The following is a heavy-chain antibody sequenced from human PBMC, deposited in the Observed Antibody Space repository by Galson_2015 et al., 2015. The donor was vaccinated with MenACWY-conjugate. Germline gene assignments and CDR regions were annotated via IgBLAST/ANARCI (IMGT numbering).Heavy chain of an antibody. J-gene: IGHJ4*02. CDR3: ARKGVRPAAADY. V-gene: IGHV3-74*01. D-gene: IGHD6-13*01. Sequence: SLRLSCAASGFTFSNSWMHWVRQAPGKGLVWVSRINGDGSSADYADSVKGRFTISRDNAKNTLYLQMYSLRGEDTAMYYCARKGVRPAAADYWGQGTLVTVSS. CDR2: INGDGSSA. CDR1: GFTFSNSW.